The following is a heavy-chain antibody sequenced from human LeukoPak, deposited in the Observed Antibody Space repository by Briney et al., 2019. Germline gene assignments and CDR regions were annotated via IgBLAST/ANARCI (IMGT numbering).Heavy chain of an antibody. Sequence: GGSLRPSCEASGFAFNSYTITWVRQAPGKGLESVSSITSRSSHIYIADSVKGRFTISRDNAKNSLFLQMSSLRVEDTAVYYCAKDILPYGSGNEVDYWGQGTLVTVSS. J-gene: IGHJ4*02. CDR3: AKDILPYGSGNEVDY. CDR2: ITSRSSHI. CDR1: GFAFNSYT. V-gene: IGHV3-21*01. D-gene: IGHD3-10*01.